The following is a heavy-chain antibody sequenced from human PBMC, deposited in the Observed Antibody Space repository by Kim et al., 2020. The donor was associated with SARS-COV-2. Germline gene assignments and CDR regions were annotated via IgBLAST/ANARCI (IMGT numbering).Heavy chain of an antibody. CDR1: GYTFTGYY. D-gene: IGHD3-3*01. CDR3: ARGRRLLRFLEWLLPPSYYYGMDV. CDR2: INPNSGGT. Sequence: ASVKVSCKASGYTFTGYYMHWVRQAPGQGLEWMGWINPNSGGTNYAQKFQGRVTMTRDTSISTAYMELSRLRSDDTAVYYCARGRRLLRFLEWLLPPSYYYGMDVWGQGTTVTVSS. J-gene: IGHJ6*02. V-gene: IGHV1-2*02.